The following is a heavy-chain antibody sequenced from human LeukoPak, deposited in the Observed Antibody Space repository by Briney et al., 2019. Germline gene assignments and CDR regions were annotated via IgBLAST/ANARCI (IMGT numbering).Heavy chain of an antibody. CDR2: IYSGGST. CDR3: AREGSYSSSGRYYFDY. D-gene: IGHD6-13*01. V-gene: IGHV3-53*01. J-gene: IGHJ4*02. Sequence: PGGSLRLSCAASGFTVSSNYMSWVRQAPGKGLEWVSVIYSGGSTYYADSVKGRFTISRDNSKNTLYLQMNSLRAEDTAVYYCAREGSYSSSGRYYFDYWGQGTLVTVSS. CDR1: GFTVSSNY.